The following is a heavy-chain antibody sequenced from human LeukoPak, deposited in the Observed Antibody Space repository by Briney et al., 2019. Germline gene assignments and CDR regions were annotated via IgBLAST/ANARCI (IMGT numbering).Heavy chain of an antibody. CDR2: ISSSSSYT. V-gene: IGHV3-11*06. Sequence: GGSLRLSCAASGFTFSDYYMSWIRQAPGKGLEGVSYISSSSSYTNYADSVKGRFTISRDNAKNSLYLQMNSLRAEDTAVYYCAREPPRGGYSYGYYYWGQGTLVTVSS. CDR1: GFTFSDYY. D-gene: IGHD5-18*01. J-gene: IGHJ4*02. CDR3: AREPPRGGYSYGYYY.